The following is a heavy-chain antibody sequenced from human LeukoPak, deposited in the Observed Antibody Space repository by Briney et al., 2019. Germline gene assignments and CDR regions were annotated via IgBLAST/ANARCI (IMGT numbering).Heavy chain of an antibody. V-gene: IGHV4-34*01. Sequence: PSETLSLTCAVYGGSFSGYYWSWIRQPPGKGREWIGEINHSGSTNYNPSLKSRVTISVDTSKNQFSLKLSSVTAADTAVYYCARAVIVVVPAAEQSFDIWGQGTMVTVSS. CDR1: GGSFSGYY. D-gene: IGHD2-2*01. CDR3: ARAVIVVVPAAEQSFDI. CDR2: INHSGST. J-gene: IGHJ3*02.